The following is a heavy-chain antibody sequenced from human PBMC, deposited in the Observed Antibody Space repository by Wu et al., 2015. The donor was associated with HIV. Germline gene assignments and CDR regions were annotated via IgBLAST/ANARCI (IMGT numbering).Heavy chain of an antibody. D-gene: IGHD3-22*01. CDR2: IIPIFGTA. CDR3: ASNAGSSGPDHDWFDP. CDR1: GGTFSSYA. J-gene: IGHJ5*02. V-gene: IGHV1-69*05. Sequence: QVQLVQSGAEVKKPGPSVKVSCKASGGTFSSYAISWVRQAPGQGLEWMGGIIPIFGTANYAQKFQGRVTITTDESTSTAYMELSSLRSEDTAVYYCASNAGSSGPDHDWFDPWGQGTLVTVSS.